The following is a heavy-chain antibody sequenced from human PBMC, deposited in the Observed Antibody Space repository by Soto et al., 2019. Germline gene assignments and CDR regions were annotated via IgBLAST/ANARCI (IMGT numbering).Heavy chain of an antibody. V-gene: IGHV4-4*07. CDR3: ARDDYKHGGNNWFDP. D-gene: IGHD3-16*01. Sequence: SETLSLTCTVSGGSITNYYWSWIRQPAGKGLEWIGRIYTKERTNYNLSFRNRVTMSVDTSKNQFSLKLDAVTAADTAVYYCARDDYKHGGNNWFDPWGQGTLVTVSS. CDR2: IYTKERT. CDR1: GGSITNYY. J-gene: IGHJ5*02.